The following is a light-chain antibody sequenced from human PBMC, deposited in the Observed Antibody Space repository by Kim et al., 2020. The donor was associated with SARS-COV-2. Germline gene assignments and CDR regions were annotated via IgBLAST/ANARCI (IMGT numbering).Light chain of an antibody. V-gene: IGLV3-19*01. CDR2: GKN. CDR1: RLRSYY. Sequence: ALGQTVRITCQGDRLRSYYACWYQQKPGQAPVLVIYGKNNRPSGIPDRFSGSSSGNTASLTITGAQAEDEADYYCNSRDSSGKDVVFGGGTQLTVL. CDR3: NSRDSSGKDVV. J-gene: IGLJ2*01.